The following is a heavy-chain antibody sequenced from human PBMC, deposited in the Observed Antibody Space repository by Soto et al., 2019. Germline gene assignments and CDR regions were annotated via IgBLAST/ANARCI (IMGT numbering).Heavy chain of an antibody. CDR3: AKRAYGSDFDY. V-gene: IGHV3-23*01. CDR2: ISGSGDSK. CDR1: GFTFSSYA. J-gene: IGHJ4*02. Sequence: EVQLLESGGGLVQPGGSLRLSCAASGFTFSSYAMSWVRQAPGKGLEWVSVISGSGDSKYYADSVKGRFTISRDNSNNTRYLQMNSLRVEDTAVYYCAKRAYGSDFDYWGQGTLVTVSS. D-gene: IGHD3-10*01.